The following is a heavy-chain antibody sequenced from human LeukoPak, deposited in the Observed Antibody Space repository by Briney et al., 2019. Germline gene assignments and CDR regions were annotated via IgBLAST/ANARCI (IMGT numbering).Heavy chain of an antibody. V-gene: IGHV3-48*04. CDR3: ARAHSNYEGWFDP. CDR2: ISSSGSTI. J-gene: IGHJ5*02. Sequence: GGSLRLSCAASGFTFSSYSMNWVRQAPGKGLEWVSYISSSGSTIYYADSVKGRFTISRDNAKNSLYLQMNSLRAEDTAVYYCARAHSNYEGWFDPWGQGTLVTVSS. D-gene: IGHD4-4*01. CDR1: GFTFSSYS.